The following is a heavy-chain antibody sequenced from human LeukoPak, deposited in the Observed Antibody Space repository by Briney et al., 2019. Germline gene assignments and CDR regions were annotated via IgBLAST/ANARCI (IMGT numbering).Heavy chain of an antibody. J-gene: IGHJ6*02. D-gene: IGHD3-10*01. CDR3: ARVSESPSYGMDV. V-gene: IGHV4-30-4*01. CDR2: IYYSGST. CDR1: GGSISSGGYY. Sequence: PSETLSLTCTVSGGSISSGGYYWSWIRQPPGKGLEWIGYIYYSGSTYYNPSLKSRVTISVDTSKNQFSLKLSSVTAADTAVYYCARVSESPSYGMDVWGQGTTVTVSS.